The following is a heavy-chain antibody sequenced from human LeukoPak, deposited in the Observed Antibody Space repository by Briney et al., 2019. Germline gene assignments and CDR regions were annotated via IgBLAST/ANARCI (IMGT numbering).Heavy chain of an antibody. CDR1: GGSISSYY. Sequence: SETLSLTCTVSGGSISSYYWSWIRQPPGKGLEWIGYIYYSGSTNYNPSLKSRVTISVDTSKNQFSLKLSSVTAADTAVYYCASTQGYCSSTSCNYWYFDLWGRGTLVTVSS. V-gene: IGHV4-59*01. CDR2: IYYSGST. CDR3: ASTQGYCSSTSCNYWYFDL. D-gene: IGHD2-2*01. J-gene: IGHJ2*01.